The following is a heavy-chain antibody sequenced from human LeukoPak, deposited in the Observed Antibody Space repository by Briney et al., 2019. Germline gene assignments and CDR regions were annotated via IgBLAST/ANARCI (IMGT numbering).Heavy chain of an antibody. D-gene: IGHD3-10*01. J-gene: IGHJ4*02. CDR2: IIPIFGTA. Sequence: GASVKVSCKASGGTFSSYAISWVRQAPGQGLEWMGGIIPIFGTANHAQKFQGRVTITTDESASTAYTELSSLRSEDTAVYYCARGKARGSGSYDDWGQGTLVTVSS. V-gene: IGHV1-69*05. CDR3: ARGKARGSGSYDD. CDR1: GGTFSSYA.